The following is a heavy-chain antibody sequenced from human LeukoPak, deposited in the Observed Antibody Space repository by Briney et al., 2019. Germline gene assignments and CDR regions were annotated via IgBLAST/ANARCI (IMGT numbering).Heavy chain of an antibody. D-gene: IGHD2-2*02. J-gene: IGHJ4*02. CDR3: ARGRPATAISYPFDY. V-gene: IGHV4-34*01. CDR2: INHSGST. Sequence: SETLSLTCAVYGGSFSGYYWSWIRQPPGKGLEWIGEINHSGSTNYNPSLKSRVTISVDTSKNQFSLKLSSVTAADTAVYYCARGRPATAISYPFDYWGQGTLVTVSS. CDR1: GGSFSGYY.